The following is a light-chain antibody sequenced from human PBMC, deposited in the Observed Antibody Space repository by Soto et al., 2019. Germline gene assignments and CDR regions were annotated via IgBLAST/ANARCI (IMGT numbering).Light chain of an antibody. J-gene: IGLJ3*02. CDR1: SGHSSYI. CDR3: ETWDFNTRE. Sequence: QLVLTQSSSASASLGSSVKLTCTLSSGHSSYIIAWHQQQPGKAPRYLMKLEGSGSYNKGSGVPDRFSGSSSGADRYLTILNLQFGGGAEYFWETWDFNTREFRGGTQPAVL. V-gene: IGLV4-60*02. CDR2: LEGSGSY.